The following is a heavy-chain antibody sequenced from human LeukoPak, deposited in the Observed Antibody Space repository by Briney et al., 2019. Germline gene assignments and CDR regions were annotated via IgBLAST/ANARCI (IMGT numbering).Heavy chain of an antibody. CDR1: GFTFSSYW. J-gene: IGHJ1*01. D-gene: IGHD3-22*01. CDR2: IKSDGST. V-gene: IGHV3-74*01. Sequence: PGGSLRLSCVASGFTFSSYWMHWVRQAPGKGLVWVSRIKSDGSTSYADSAKGRFTISRDNAKNTVSLQMNSLRAEDTGVYFCARAPSEIGGYYPEYFRHWGQGTLVTVSS. CDR3: ARAPSEIGGYYPEYFRH.